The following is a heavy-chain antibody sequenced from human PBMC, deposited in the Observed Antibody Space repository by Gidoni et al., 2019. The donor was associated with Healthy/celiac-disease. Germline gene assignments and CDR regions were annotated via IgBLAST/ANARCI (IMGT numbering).Heavy chain of an antibody. CDR2: SNPYSGGT. CDR1: GYTFTCYY. D-gene: IGHD6-13*01. J-gene: IGHJ4*02. CDR3: ARAMAAAGRSHFDY. V-gene: IGHV1-2*06. Sequence: HVQLVQSGAEAKKPGASVKVSCKASGYTFTCYYMHWVRQAPGQGLEWMGRSNPYSGGTNSAQKCPGSVTMTRDTSISTAYMEMSRLKSDATAVYYCARAMAAAGRSHFDYWGQGTLVTVSS.